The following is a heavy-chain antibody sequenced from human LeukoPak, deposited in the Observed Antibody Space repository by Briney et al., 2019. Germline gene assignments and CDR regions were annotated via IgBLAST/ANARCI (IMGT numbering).Heavy chain of an antibody. CDR3: AKGGYCSSSSCYGQELKIDY. CDR2: ISGSGGST. V-gene: IGHV3-23*01. J-gene: IGHJ4*02. D-gene: IGHD2-2*01. CDR1: GSTFSSYA. Sequence: SGGSLRLSCAASGSTFSSYAMSWVRQAPGKGLEWVSAISGSGGSTYYADSVKGRFTISRDNSKNTLYLQMNSLRVEDTAVYYCAKGGYCSSSSCYGQELKIDYWGQGTLVTVSS.